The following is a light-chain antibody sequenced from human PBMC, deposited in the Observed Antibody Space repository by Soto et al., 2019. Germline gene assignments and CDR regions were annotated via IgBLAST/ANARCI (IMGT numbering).Light chain of an antibody. CDR2: DVN. J-gene: IGLJ2*01. CDR1: NSYVGRYNY. CDR3: GSYTSGNTLVL. Sequence: QSVLTQPASVSGSPGQSITISCTGTNSYVGRYNYVSWYQQHPGTAPKLIIYDVNNQPSGISNRFSGSKSGNTASLTISGLQAEDEADYFCGSYTSGNTLVLFGGGTKLTVL. V-gene: IGLV2-14*03.